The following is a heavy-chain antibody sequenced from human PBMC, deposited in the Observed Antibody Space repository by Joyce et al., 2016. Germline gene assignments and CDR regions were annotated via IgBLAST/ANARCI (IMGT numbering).Heavy chain of an antibody. V-gene: IGHV4-34*01. CDR3: ARGPRSNWGLVWFDP. D-gene: IGHD7-27*01. J-gene: IGHJ5*02. Sequence: QVQLQQWGVGLLKPSETMSLTCAVYGGSFSGYYWSWIRQPPGKGLEWIGEINHSGSTNYNPSLKSRVTISVDTSKNQFSLKLSSVTAADTAVYYCARGPRSNWGLVWFDPWGQGTLVTVSS. CDR2: INHSGST. CDR1: GGSFSGYY.